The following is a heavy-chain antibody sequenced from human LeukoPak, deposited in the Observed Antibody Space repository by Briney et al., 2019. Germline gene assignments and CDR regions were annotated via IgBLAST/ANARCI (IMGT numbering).Heavy chain of an antibody. V-gene: IGHV3-43*02. CDR3: AKDKGSHYDFWSGSYYYMDV. J-gene: IGHJ6*03. CDR2: ISGDGIST. CDR1: GFTFDDYA. Sequence: GGSLRLSCAASGFTFDDYAMHWVRQAPGKGLEWVSLISGDGISTYYADSVKGRFTISRDNSKNSLYVQMNSLRSEDTALYYCAKDKGSHYDFWSGSYYYMDVWGKGTTVTVSS. D-gene: IGHD3-3*01.